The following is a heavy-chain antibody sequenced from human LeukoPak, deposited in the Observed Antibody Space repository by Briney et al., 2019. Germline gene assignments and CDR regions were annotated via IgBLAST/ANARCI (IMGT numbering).Heavy chain of an antibody. J-gene: IGHJ6*02. D-gene: IGHD3-10*01. CDR2: IYYSGST. CDR1: GGSISSYY. V-gene: IGHV4-59*08. CDR3: ARFGSASLWFGELLGLDSDGMDV. Sequence: TSETLSLTCTVSGGSISSYYCSWIRQPSGKGLEWIGYIYYSGSTNYNPSLKSRVTISVDTSKNQFSLKLSSVTAADKAVYYCARFGSASLWFGELLGLDSDGMDVWGQGTTVTVSS.